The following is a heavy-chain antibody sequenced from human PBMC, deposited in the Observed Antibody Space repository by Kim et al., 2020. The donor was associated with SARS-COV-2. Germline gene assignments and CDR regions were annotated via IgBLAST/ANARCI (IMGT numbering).Heavy chain of an antibody. D-gene: IGHD5-12*01. CDR2: ISYDGSNK. CDR3: ARPRSSGYDWRDAFDI. CDR1: GFTFSSYA. J-gene: IGHJ3*02. V-gene: IGHV3-30*04. Sequence: GGSLRLSCAASGFTFSSYAMHWVRQAPGKGLEWVAVISYDGSNKYYADSVKGRFTISRDNSKNTLYLQMNSLRAEDTAVYYCARPRSSGYDWRDAFDIWGQGTMVTVSS.